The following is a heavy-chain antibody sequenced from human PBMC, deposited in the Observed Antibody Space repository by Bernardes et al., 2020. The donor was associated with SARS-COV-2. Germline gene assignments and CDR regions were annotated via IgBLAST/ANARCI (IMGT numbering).Heavy chain of an antibody. J-gene: IGHJ4*02. V-gene: IGHV3-23*01. CDR1: GFTFSSYA. D-gene: IGHD3-3*01. CDR3: AKFLAGSSPHRTGAVTYFDH. CDR2: ISGSVGTT. Sequence: GSLSLSCAASGFTFSSYAMSWVRQAPGKGPEWVSSISGSVGTTFYADSVKGRFTMSRDNSKNTLYLQMNSLRAEDTAVYYCAKFLAGSSPHRTGAVTYFDHWGQGTLVTVSS.